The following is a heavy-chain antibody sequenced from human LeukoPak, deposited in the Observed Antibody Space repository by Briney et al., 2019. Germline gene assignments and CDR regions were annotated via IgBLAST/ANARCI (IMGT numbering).Heavy chain of an antibody. V-gene: IGHV3-7*05. CDR3: AKDSYSKGDY. J-gene: IGHJ4*02. CDR2: IKQDGSES. D-gene: IGHD4-11*01. Sequence: GGSLRLSCAASGFSFSNYWMSWVRQAPGKGLEWMANIKQDGSESYYVGSVKGRFTISRDNAKNSLYLQMNRLRAEDTAVYYCAKDSYSKGDYWGQGTLVTVSS. CDR1: GFSFSNYW.